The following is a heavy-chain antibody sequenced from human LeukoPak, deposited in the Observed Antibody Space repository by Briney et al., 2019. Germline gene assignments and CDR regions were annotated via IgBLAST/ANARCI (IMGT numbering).Heavy chain of an antibody. CDR3: ALNLYHYGMDV. CDR2: IYSGGST. CDR1: GFTVSSNY. J-gene: IGHJ6*02. Sequence: GGSLRLSCAASGFTVSSNYMSWVRQAPGKGLEWVSVIYSGGSTYYADSVKGRFTISRDNSKNTLYLQMNSLRAEDTAVYYCALNLYHYGMDVWGQGTTVTVSS. V-gene: IGHV3-53*01.